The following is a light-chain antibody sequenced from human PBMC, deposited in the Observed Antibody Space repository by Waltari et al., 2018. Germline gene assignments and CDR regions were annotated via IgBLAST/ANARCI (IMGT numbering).Light chain of an antibody. CDR2: EVS. V-gene: IGLV2-23*02. J-gene: IGLJ1*01. CDR3: CSYAGSSTPYV. Sequence: QSALTQPASVSGSPEQSITISCTGTSSDVGSYNLVSWYRQHPGKAPKLLIYEVSKRPSGVSNRFSGSKSGNAASLTISGLQAEDEADYYCCSYAGSSTPYVFGTGTKVTVL. CDR1: SSDVGSYNL.